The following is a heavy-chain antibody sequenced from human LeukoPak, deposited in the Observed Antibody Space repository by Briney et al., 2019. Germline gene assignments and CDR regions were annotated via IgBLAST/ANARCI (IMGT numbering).Heavy chain of an antibody. Sequence: ASLKVSCKTSGYTFGVTWVRQAPGQGLEWVGWISAYDGNTNYAPKFQGRVAMTTDTSTSTAYMELRSLRSDDTAVYYCARVVPWFDPWGQGTLVTVSS. CDR2: ISAYDGNT. CDR3: ARVVPWFDP. D-gene: IGHD2-2*01. V-gene: IGHV1-18*01. J-gene: IGHJ5*02. CDR1: GYTFG.